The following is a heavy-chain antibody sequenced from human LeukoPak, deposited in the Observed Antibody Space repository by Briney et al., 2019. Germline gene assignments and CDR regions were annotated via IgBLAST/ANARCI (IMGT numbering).Heavy chain of an antibody. CDR2: ISYDGSNK. V-gene: IGHV3-30-3*01. CDR3: ARAGRRCSSTSCYSDD. CDR1: GVTFSSYA. Sequence: GGSLRLSCAASGVTFSSYAMHWVRQAPGKGLEWVAVISYDGSNKYYADSVKGRFTISRDNSKNTLYLQMNSLRAEDTAVYYCARAGRRCSSTSCYSDDWGQGTLVTVSS. J-gene: IGHJ4*02. D-gene: IGHD2-2*02.